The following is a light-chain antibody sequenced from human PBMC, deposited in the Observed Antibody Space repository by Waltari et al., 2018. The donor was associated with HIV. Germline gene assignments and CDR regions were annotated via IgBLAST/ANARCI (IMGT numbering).Light chain of an antibody. V-gene: IGLV4-69*01. CDR1: SGHSSYA. CDR2: LNSDGSH. J-gene: IGLJ2*01. Sequence: QLVLTQSPSASASLGASVKLTCTLSSGHSSYAIAWHQQQPEKGPRYLMKLNSDGSHSKGDGIPDRFSGSSSGAGRYLTISSLQSEDEADYYCQTWGRGVFGGGTKLTVL. CDR3: QTWGRGV.